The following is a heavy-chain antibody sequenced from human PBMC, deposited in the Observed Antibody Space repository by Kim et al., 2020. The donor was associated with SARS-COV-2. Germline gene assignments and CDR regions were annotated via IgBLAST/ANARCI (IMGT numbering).Heavy chain of an antibody. CDR3: AKGSYGPVYYYYGMDV. D-gene: IGHD5-18*01. V-gene: IGHV3-30*18. CDR2: ISYDGSNK. Sequence: GGSLRLSCAASGFTFSSYGMHWVRQAPGKGLEWVAVISYDGSNKYYADSVKGRFTISRDNSKNTLYLQMNSLRAEDTAVYCCAKGSYGPVYYYYGMDVWGQGTTVTVSS. J-gene: IGHJ6*02. CDR1: GFTFSSYG.